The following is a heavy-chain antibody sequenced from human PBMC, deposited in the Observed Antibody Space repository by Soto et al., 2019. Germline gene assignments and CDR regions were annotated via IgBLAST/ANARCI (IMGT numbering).Heavy chain of an antibody. D-gene: IGHD3-9*01. CDR1: GYTFTSYA. J-gene: IGHJ6*02. Sequence: SVKVSCKASGYTFTSYAMHWVRQAPGQRLEWMGGINPIFGTANYAQKFQGRVTITADESTSTAYMELSSLRSEDTAVYYCARDLGGNGAMYYDTGGGMDVWGQGTTVTVSS. CDR3: ARDLGGNGAMYYDTGGGMDV. V-gene: IGHV1-69*13. CDR2: INPIFGTA.